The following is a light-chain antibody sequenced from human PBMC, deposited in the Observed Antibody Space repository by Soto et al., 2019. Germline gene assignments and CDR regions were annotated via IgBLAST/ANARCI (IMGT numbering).Light chain of an antibody. Sequence: QPVLTQSPSASASLGASVKLTCTLSSGHSTYAIAWHQQQPEKGPRYLMKRNSDGSHTKGDEIPDSFSGSSTGAERYLTISSLQSEDEDDYYCQTWGTGPVVFGGGTKLT. CDR1: SGHSTYA. V-gene: IGLV4-69*01. CDR2: RNSDGSH. CDR3: QTWGTGPVV. J-gene: IGLJ3*02.